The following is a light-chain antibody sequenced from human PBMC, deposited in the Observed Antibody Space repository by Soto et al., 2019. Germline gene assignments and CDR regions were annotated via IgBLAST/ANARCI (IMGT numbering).Light chain of an antibody. J-gene: IGKJ1*01. CDR1: QCISNY. Sequence: DIQMTQSPSSLSASVGYRVTITCRASQCISNYLALYQQKPGKVPKLLIYAASTLQSGVPSRFSGSGSGTDFTLTISSLQPEDVATYYCQKYNSATRTFGQGTKVEIK. CDR3: QKYNSATRT. V-gene: IGKV1-27*01. CDR2: AAS.